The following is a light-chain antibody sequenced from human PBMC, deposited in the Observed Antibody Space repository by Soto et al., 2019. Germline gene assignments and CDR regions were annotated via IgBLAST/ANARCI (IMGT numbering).Light chain of an antibody. CDR3: QQYNSYLT. V-gene: IGKV1-5*03. J-gene: IGKJ5*01. Sequence: DIQMTQSPSTLSASVGDRVAITCRASQSISTYLAWYQQKPGKAPKLLIYKASTLESGVPSRFSGSGSGTEFTLTISSLQPDDFATYYCQQYNSYLTFGQGTRLEI. CDR2: KAS. CDR1: QSISTY.